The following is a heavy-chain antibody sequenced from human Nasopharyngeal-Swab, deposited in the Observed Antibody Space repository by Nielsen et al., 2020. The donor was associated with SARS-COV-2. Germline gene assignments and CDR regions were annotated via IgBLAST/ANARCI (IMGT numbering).Heavy chain of an antibody. Sequence: GESLKISCAASGFTFSSYSMNWVRQAPGKGLEWVSYISSSSSTLYYADSVKGRFTISRDNAKNSLYLQMNSLRDEDTAVYYCARDRWELLEDYFDYWGQGTLVTVSS. CDR2: ISSSSSTL. CDR1: GFTFSSYS. J-gene: IGHJ4*02. V-gene: IGHV3-48*02. D-gene: IGHD1-26*01. CDR3: ARDRWELLEDYFDY.